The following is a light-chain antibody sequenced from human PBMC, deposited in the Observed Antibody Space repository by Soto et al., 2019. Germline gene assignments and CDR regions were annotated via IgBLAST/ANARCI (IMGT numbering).Light chain of an antibody. CDR1: ETISSDK. V-gene: IGKV3-20*01. J-gene: IGKJ1*01. Sequence: EIVLTQSPGTLSVSPGERATLSCRASETISSDKLAWYQQKPGQPPSLLIYGTFSRATGIPDRFSGSGSGXXXXXXXXRLVPEDSAIYYCQQYGSWTFGQGTKVEI. CDR3: QQYGSWT. CDR2: GTF.